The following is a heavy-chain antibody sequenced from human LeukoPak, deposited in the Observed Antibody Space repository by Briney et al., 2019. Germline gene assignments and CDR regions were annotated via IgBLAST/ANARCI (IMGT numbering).Heavy chain of an antibody. V-gene: IGHV3-21*04. CDR2: ISSSSYI. J-gene: IGHJ4*02. Sequence: TAGGSLRLSCAASGFTFSSYSMNWVRQAPGKGLEWVSSISSSSYIYYADSVKGRFTISRDNAKNSLYLQMNSLRAEDTAVYYCARRVFATMVRGEDYFDYWGQGTLVTVSS. CDR1: GFTFSSYS. D-gene: IGHD3-10*01. CDR3: ARRVFATMVRGEDYFDY.